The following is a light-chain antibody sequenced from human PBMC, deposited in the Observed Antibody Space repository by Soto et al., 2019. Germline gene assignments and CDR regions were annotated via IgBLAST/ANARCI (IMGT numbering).Light chain of an antibody. CDR1: SSGLGGYNF. V-gene: IGLV2-11*01. J-gene: IGLJ2*01. CDR3: CSYTGSYV. Sequence: QSALTQPRSVSGSPGQSVTISCTETSSGLGGYNFVSWYQQHPGKAPKLIIYDVTKRPSGVPDRFSASKSANTASLTISGLQAEDEADYYCCSYTGSYVFGGGTKLTVL. CDR2: DVT.